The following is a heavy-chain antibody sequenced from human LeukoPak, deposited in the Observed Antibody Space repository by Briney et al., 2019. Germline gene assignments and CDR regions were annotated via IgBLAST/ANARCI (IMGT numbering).Heavy chain of an antibody. V-gene: IGHV3-23*01. D-gene: IGHD4-17*01. CDR1: GFTFSSYA. J-gene: IGHJ6*02. Sequence: PGGSLRLSCAASGFTFSSYAMSWVRQAPGKGLEWVSAISGSGGSTYYADSVKGRFTISRHNSKNTLYLQMNSLRAEDTAVYYCARVIRDGDYYYYGMDVWGQGTTVTVSS. CDR3: ARVIRDGDYYYYGMDV. CDR2: ISGSGGST.